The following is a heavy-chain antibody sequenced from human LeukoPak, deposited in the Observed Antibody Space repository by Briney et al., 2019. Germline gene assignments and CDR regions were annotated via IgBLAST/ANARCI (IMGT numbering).Heavy chain of an antibody. CDR1: GGTFSSYA. Sequence: GASVKVSCKASGGTFSSYAISWVRQAPGQGLEWMGGIIPIFGTANYAQKFQGRVTITADESTSTAYMELSSLRSEDTAVYYCARGGGWLLWGYFDYWGQGTLVTVSS. J-gene: IGHJ4*02. D-gene: IGHD3-3*01. CDR3: ARGGGWLLWGYFDY. CDR2: IIPIFGTA. V-gene: IGHV1-69*13.